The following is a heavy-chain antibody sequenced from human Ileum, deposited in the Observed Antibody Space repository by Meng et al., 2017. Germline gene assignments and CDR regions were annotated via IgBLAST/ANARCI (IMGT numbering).Heavy chain of an antibody. CDR1: GYTFTNYY. V-gene: IGHV1-46*01. J-gene: IGHJ4*02. CDR3: ARVLVPSIKTPIHY. CDR2: INPTGGAT. Sequence: QVQLLQSGAAVKKPGASVKVSCTASGYTFTNYYTHWVRQAPGQGPDWMGIINPTGGATTYAQKFQGRVTMTRDTSTSTVYMELSSLRSEDTAMYYCARVLVPSIKTPIHYWGQGTLVTVSS. D-gene: IGHD3-3*02.